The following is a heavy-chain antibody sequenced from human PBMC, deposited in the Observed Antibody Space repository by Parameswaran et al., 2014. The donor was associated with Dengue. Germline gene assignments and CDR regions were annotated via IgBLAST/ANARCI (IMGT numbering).Heavy chain of an antibody. V-gene: IGHV1-2*02. D-gene: IGHD5-24*01. CDR2: INPNSGGT. CDR3: ARPKRDGYNKYDY. Sequence: WVRQAPGQGLEWMGWINPNSGGTNYAQKFQGRVTMTRDTSISTAYMELSRLRSDDTAVYYCARPKRDGYNKYDYWGQGTLVTVSS. J-gene: IGHJ4*02.